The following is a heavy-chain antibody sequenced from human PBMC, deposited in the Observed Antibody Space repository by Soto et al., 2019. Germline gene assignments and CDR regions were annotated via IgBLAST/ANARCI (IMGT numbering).Heavy chain of an antibody. CDR2: IYYTGST. CDR3: SRYRFSGSKWPKFDY. V-gene: IGHV4-31*03. Sequence: LSLTCTVSGVTVSSGAYYWSWIRQHPGKGLEWIGNIYYTGSTYYSLSLKSRVAISLDTSSNQFSLRLSSVTAADTAVYYCSRYRFSGSKWPKFDYWGQGTLVTVSS. D-gene: IGHD6-13*01. J-gene: IGHJ4*02. CDR1: GVTVSSGAYY.